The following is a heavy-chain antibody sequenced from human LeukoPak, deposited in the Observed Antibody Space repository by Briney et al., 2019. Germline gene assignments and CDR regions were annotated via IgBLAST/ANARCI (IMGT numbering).Heavy chain of an antibody. CDR1: GGSISSYY. CDR3: ASIRPRFTMIVVEDAFDI. J-gene: IGHJ3*02. V-gene: IGHV4-4*07. CDR2: IYISGST. Sequence: SETLSLTCTVSGGSISSYYWSWIRQPAGKGLEWIGRIYISGSTNYNPSLKSRVTMSVDTSKNQFSLKLSSVTAADTAVYYCASIRPRFTMIVVEDAFDIWGQGTMVTVSS. D-gene: IGHD3-22*01.